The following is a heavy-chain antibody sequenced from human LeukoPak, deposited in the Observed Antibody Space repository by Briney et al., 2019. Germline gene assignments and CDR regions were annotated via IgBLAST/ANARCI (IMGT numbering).Heavy chain of an antibody. CDR2: INHSGST. D-gene: IGHD5-18*01. CDR1: GGSFSGYY. CDR3: ARVGYSYGLEGSDY. V-gene: IGHV4-34*01. J-gene: IGHJ4*02. Sequence: SETLSLTCAVYGGSFSGYYWSWIRQPPGKGLERIGEINHSGSTNYNPSLKSRVTISVDTSKDQFSLKLSSVTAADTAVYYCARVGYSYGLEGSDYWGQGTLVTVSS.